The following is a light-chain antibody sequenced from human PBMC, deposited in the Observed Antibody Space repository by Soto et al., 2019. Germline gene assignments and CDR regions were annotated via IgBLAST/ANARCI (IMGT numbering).Light chain of an antibody. J-gene: IGLJ3*02. CDR2: SNN. V-gene: IGLV1-47*02. Sequence: QSVLTQPPSASGTPGQRVTISCSGSSSNIGSNYVYWYQQLPGTAPTLLIYSNNQRPSGVPDRFSGSKSGTSASLAISGLRSEDEDDYYCAAWDDSQSGPVFCGGTKLTVL. CDR1: SSNIGSNY. CDR3: AAWDDSQSGPV.